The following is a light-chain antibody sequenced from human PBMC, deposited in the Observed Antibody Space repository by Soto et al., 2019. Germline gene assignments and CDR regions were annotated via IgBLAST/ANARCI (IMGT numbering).Light chain of an antibody. CDR3: QQYGSSPPLT. CDR2: GAS. V-gene: IGKV3-20*01. Sequence: EIVLTQSPGTLSLSPGERATLSCRASQSVSSTYLAWYQQKPGQAPRLLIYGASSRATGIPDRFIGSGSGTDFPLTISRLEPEDFAVYYCQQYGSSPPLTFGQGTRLEIK. CDR1: QSVSSTY. J-gene: IGKJ5*01.